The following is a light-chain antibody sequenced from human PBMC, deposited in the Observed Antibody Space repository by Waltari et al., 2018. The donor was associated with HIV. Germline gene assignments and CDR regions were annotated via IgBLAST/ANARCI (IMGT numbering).Light chain of an antibody. V-gene: IGLV2-14*01. CDR1: APDHYH. CDR2: AVV. J-gene: IGLJ2*01. CDR3: TSYISSAIPV. Sequence: QSALTQPASVSGSPRQSITISCTRTAPDHYHFSWYQHRPGEAPKVIIFAVVNRPSGVSNRFSGSRSGNTASLTISGLLAEDEAVYFCTSYISSAIPVFGGGTKVTVL.